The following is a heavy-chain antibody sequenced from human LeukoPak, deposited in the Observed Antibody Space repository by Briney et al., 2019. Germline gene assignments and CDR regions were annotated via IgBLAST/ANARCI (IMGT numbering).Heavy chain of an antibody. Sequence: PGGSLRLSCAASGFTFSSSAMSWVRQAPGKGLEWVSAISNNGGYTYYADSVQGRFTISRDNSKSTLCLQMNSLRAEDTAVYYCAKVVVLMVYGKPDAFDIWGQGTMVTVSS. CDR1: GFTFSSSA. D-gene: IGHD2-8*01. J-gene: IGHJ3*02. CDR3: AKVVVLMVYGKPDAFDI. V-gene: IGHV3-23*01. CDR2: ISNNGGYT.